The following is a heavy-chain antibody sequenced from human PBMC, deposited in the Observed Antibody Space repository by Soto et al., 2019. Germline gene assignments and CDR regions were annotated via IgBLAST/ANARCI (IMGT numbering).Heavy chain of an antibody. CDR2: INPSGGST. CDR3: ARDISPQYCSSTSCKPEYYYYYGMDV. J-gene: IGHJ6*02. D-gene: IGHD2-2*01. V-gene: IGHV1-46*01. Sequence: VASVKVSCKASGYTFTSYYMHWVRQAPGQGLEWMGIINPSGGSTSYAQKFQGRVTMTRDTFTSTVYMELSSLRSEDTAVYYCARDISPQYCSSTSCKPEYYYYYGMDVWGQGTTVTVSS. CDR1: GYTFTSYY.